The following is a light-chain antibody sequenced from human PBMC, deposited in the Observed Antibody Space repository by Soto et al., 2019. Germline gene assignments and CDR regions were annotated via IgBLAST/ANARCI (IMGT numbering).Light chain of an antibody. CDR1: QSVFDN. CDR2: SAS. Sequence: IGMSHSASAVSVSTGERATLSCRASQSVFDNLAWYQQKPGQAPRLLIYSASTRATGIPARFSGSGSGTEFTLTISSLQSEDFAVYYCQQYNNWPKMFGQGTKV. V-gene: IGKV3-15*01. J-gene: IGKJ1*01. CDR3: QQYNNWPKM.